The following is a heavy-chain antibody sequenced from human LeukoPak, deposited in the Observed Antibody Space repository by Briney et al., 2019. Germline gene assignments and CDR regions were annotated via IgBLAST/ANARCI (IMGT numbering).Heavy chain of an antibody. CDR2: IYYSGST. CDR3: ARVIQDYYGSGSYAFDI. V-gene: IGHV4-59*01. CDR1: GGSISSYY. D-gene: IGHD3-10*01. J-gene: IGHJ3*02. Sequence: SETLSLTCTVSGGSISSYYWSWIRQPPGKGLEWIGYIYYSGSTNYNPSLKSRVTISVDTSKNQFSLKLSSVTAADTAVYYCARVIQDYYGSGSYAFDIWGQGTMVTVSS.